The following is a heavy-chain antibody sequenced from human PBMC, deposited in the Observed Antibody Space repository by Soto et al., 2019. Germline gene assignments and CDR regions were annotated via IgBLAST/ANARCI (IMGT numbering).Heavy chain of an antibody. D-gene: IGHD2-2*01. V-gene: IGHV4-39*01. CDR1: GGSISSSSYY. CDR3: ARQYCSSTSCYAWGGYYYYYMDV. Sequence: SETLSLTCTVSGGSISSSSYYWGWIRQPPGKGLEWIGSIYYSGSTYYNPSLKSRVTISVDTSKNQFSLKLSSVTAADTAVYYCARQYCSSTSCYAWGGYYYYYMDVWGKGTTVTVSS. CDR2: IYYSGST. J-gene: IGHJ6*03.